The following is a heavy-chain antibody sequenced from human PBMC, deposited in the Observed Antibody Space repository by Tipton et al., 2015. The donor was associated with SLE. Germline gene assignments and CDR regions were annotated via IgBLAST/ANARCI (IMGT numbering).Heavy chain of an antibody. D-gene: IGHD2-15*01. J-gene: IGHJ4*02. Sequence: TPSLTCTVSGGSTSSDYWTWIRQPPGKGLEWIAYIYYSGSTNYNPSLTSRVTISIHTSKNQFSLKLTSVTAADTAVYYCARVLRSGAYFDYWGQGTLVTVSS. CDR2: IYYSGST. CDR1: GGSTSSDY. V-gene: IGHV4-59*01. CDR3: ARVLRSGAYFDY.